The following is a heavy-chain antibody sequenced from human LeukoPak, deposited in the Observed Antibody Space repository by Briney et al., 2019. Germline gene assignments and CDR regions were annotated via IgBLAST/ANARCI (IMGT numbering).Heavy chain of an antibody. CDR2: INHSGST. Sequence: SETLSLTCAVYGGSFSDYYWSWIRQPPGKGLEWIGEINHSGSTNYNPSLKSRVTISVDTSKNQFSLKLSSVTAADTAVYYCASFPLYYGSGSYYKTSHYWGQGTLVTVSS. D-gene: IGHD3-10*01. V-gene: IGHV4-34*01. CDR3: ASFPLYYGSGSYYKTSHY. J-gene: IGHJ4*02. CDR1: GGSFSDYY.